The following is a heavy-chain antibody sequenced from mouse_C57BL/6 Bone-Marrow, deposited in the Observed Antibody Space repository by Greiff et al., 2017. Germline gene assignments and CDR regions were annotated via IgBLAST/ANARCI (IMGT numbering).Heavy chain of an antibody. Sequence: EVKLVESGGGLVKPGGSLKLSCAASGFTFSSYAMSWVRPTPEKRLVWVATISDGGRYTSYPDNVKGRFTISRDNAKNNLYLQMSHLKSEDTAMYYCARGGYGYPAWFAYWGQGTLVTVSA. CDR1: GFTFSSYA. J-gene: IGHJ3*01. D-gene: IGHD2-2*01. V-gene: IGHV5-4*03. CDR3: ARGGYGYPAWFAY. CDR2: ISDGGRYT.